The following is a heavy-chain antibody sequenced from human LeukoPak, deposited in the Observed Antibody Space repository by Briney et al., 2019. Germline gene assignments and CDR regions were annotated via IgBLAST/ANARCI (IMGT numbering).Heavy chain of an antibody. CDR2: INSDGSST. CDR1: GFTFSSYW. CDR3: AREKATYGSGSYYY. Sequence: GGSLRLSCAASGFTFSSYWMHWDRQAPGKGLVWVSRINSDGSSTSYADSVKGRFTISRDNAKNTLYLQMNSLRAEDTAVYYCAREKATYGSGSYYYWGQGTLFTVSS. J-gene: IGHJ4*02. D-gene: IGHD3-10*01. V-gene: IGHV3-74*01.